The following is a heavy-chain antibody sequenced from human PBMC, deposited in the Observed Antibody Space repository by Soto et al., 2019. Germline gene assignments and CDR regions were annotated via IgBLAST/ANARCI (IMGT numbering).Heavy chain of an antibody. V-gene: IGHV1-3*01. D-gene: IGHD2-2*02. J-gene: IGHJ4*02. CDR1: GYTFTSYA. Sequence: QVQLVQSGAEVKKPGASVKVSCKASGYTFTSYAMHWVRQAPGQRLEWMGWINAGNGNTKYSQKFQGRVTITRDTPASTGYMELSSLGSEDTAVYYCAKSATVPAAIAYWGQGTLVAVSS. CDR3: AKSATVPAAIAY. CDR2: INAGNGNT.